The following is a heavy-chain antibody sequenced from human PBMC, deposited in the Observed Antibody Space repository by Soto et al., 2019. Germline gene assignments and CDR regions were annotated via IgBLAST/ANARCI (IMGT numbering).Heavy chain of an antibody. D-gene: IGHD6-25*01. V-gene: IGHV3-33*01. Sequence: PGGSLRLSCAASGFTFSIYGMHWVRQAPGKGLEWVAVIWYDGSNKYYADSVKGRFTISRDNSKNTLYLQMNSLRAEDTAVYYCARFHSSGGDYYYYGMDVWGQGTTVTVSS. CDR2: IWYDGSNK. CDR3: ARFHSSGGDYYYYGMDV. J-gene: IGHJ6*02. CDR1: GFTFSIYG.